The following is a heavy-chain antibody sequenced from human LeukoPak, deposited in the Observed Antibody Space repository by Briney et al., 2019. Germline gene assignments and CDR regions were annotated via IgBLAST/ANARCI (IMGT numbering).Heavy chain of an antibody. V-gene: IGHV4-31*03. CDR3: ARKGYSYGSSFDY. CDR2: IYYSGSI. J-gene: IGHJ4*02. D-gene: IGHD5-18*01. Sequence: SETLSLTCTVSGGSISSGGYYWSWIRQHPGKGLEWIGNIYYSGSIYYNPSLKSRVTISIDTSKNQFSLKLSSVTAADTAVYYCARKGYSYGSSFDYWGQGTLVTVSS. CDR1: GGSISSGGYY.